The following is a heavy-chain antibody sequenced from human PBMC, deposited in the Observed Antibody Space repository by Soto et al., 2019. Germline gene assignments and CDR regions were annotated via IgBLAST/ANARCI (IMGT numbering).Heavy chain of an antibody. D-gene: IGHD5-12*01. CDR3: AKVSGYSGYDSLSGGMDV. CDR2: ISGSGGST. V-gene: IGHV3-23*01. CDR1: GFTVSSNY. J-gene: IGHJ6*02. Sequence: PGGSLRLSCAASGFTVSSNYMSWVRQAPGKGLEWVSVISGSGGSTYYADSVKGRFTISRDNSKNTLYLQMNSLRAEDTAVYYCAKVSGYSGYDSLSGGMDVWGQGT.